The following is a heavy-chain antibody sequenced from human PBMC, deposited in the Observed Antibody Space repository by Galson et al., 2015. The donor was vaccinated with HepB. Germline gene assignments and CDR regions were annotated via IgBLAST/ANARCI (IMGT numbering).Heavy chain of an antibody. CDR3: ARVARYCGGANCYGCLDP. J-gene: IGHJ5*02. CDR2: INTDGTFL. V-gene: IGHV3-74*01. D-gene: IGHD2-2*01. Sequence: SLRLSCAASGFIFSNYWMHWVRQTPGKGPVWISRINTDGTFLSYADSVKGRFTISRDNAKNTLYLQMNSLRAEDTAVYYCARVARYCGGANCYGCLDPWGQGTQVTVSS. CDR1: GFIFSNYW.